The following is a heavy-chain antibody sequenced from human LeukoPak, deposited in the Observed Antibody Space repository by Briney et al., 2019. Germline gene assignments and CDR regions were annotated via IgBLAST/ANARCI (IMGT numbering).Heavy chain of an antibody. CDR2: ISASGGST. Sequence: GGSLRLSCAASGFTFSSSAMSWVRQVPGKGLEWVSGISASGGSTYYADSVKGRFTISRDNSKNTLYLQMNSLRAEDTAVYYCAKDAYSSGWYSDYWGQGTLVTVSS. V-gene: IGHV3-23*01. J-gene: IGHJ4*02. D-gene: IGHD6-19*01. CDR3: AKDAYSSGWYSDY. CDR1: GFTFSSSA.